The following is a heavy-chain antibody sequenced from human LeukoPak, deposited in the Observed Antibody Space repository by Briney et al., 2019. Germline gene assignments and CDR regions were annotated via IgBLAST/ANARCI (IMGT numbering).Heavy chain of an antibody. Sequence: GASVKVSCKASGYTFTSYGISWVRQAPGQGLEWMGWISAYNGNTNYAQKLQGRVTMTTDTSTSTAYMELRSLRSDDTAVYYCARVGYGDYIGALFVDYWGQGTLVTVSS. D-gene: IGHD4-17*01. J-gene: IGHJ4*02. V-gene: IGHV1-18*04. CDR2: ISAYNGNT. CDR3: ARVGYGDYIGALFVDY. CDR1: GYTFTSYG.